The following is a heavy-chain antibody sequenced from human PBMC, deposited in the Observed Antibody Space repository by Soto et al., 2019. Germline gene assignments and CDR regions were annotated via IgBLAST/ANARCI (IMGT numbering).Heavy chain of an antibody. Sequence: EVQLVESGGGLVKPGGSLRLSCAASGFTFSSYSMNWVRQAPGKGLEWVSSISSSSSYIYYADSVKGRFTISRDNAKNSLYLPMNRLRGEDTAVYYCARDQPGYSYGYGLGYWGQGTLVTVSS. CDR1: GFTFSSYS. V-gene: IGHV3-21*01. J-gene: IGHJ4*02. D-gene: IGHD5-18*01. CDR3: ARDQPGYSYGYGLGY. CDR2: ISSSSSYI.